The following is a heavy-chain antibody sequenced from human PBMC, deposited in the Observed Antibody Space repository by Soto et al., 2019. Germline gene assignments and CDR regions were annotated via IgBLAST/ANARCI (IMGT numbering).Heavy chain of an antibody. J-gene: IGHJ4*02. D-gene: IGHD4-17*01. V-gene: IGHV3-21*02. CDR3: ARGRTTVTTGAFDY. CDR2: ISSSSGYI. Sequence: EVQLVESGGGLVKPGGSLRLSCAASGFTFSSYSMNWVRQAPGKGLEWVSSISSSSGYIYYADSVKGRFTISRDNAKNSLYLQMNSLRAEDTAVYYCARGRTTVTTGAFDYWGQGTLVTVSS. CDR1: GFTFSSYS.